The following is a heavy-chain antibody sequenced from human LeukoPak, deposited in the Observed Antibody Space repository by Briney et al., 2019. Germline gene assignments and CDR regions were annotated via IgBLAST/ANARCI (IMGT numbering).Heavy chain of an antibody. Sequence: GGSLRLSCAASGFTFSSYAMSWVRQAPEKGLEWVSAISGSGGSTYYADSVKGRFTISRDNSKNTLYLQMNSLRAEDTAVYYCAKSVITMIGVNPDYWGQGTLVTVSS. V-gene: IGHV3-23*01. CDR1: GFTFSSYA. D-gene: IGHD3-22*01. CDR3: AKSVITMIGVNPDY. CDR2: ISGSGGST. J-gene: IGHJ4*02.